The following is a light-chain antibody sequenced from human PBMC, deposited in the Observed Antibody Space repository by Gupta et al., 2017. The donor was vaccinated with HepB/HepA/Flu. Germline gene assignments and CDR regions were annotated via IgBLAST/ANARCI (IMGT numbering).Light chain of an antibody. CDR2: AAS. Sequence: DIQMTQSPSSLSASVGDRVTITCRASQDINNYLAWFQQKPGKAPKSLIYAASNLQSGVPSKFSGSGSGTDFTLTIDSLQPEGFATYYCQQDHAYPFTFGHGTKVDIK. V-gene: IGKV1-16*02. J-gene: IGKJ3*01. CDR1: QDINNY. CDR3: QQDHAYPFT.